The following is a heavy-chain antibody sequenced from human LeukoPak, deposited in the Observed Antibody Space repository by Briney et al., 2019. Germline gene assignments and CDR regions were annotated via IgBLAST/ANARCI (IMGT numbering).Heavy chain of an antibody. V-gene: IGHV5-51*01. Sequence: GGPLKISCKASGYSFSDYWIGWVRHMPGKGLEWMTIIYPDDSETRYSPSLQGQVTISADKSTNTAYLQWSSLKASDTGMYYCARQRGYRMTKDGFDVWGQGTMVTVSS. J-gene: IGHJ3*01. CDR2: IYPDDSET. CDR1: GYSFSDYW. CDR3: ARQRGYRMTKDGFDV. D-gene: IGHD2-2*03.